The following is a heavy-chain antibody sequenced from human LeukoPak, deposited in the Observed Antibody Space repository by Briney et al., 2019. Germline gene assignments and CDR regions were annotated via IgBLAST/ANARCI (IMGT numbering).Heavy chain of an antibody. CDR2: INPSGGST. Sequence: GASVKVSCKASGYTFTSYYMHWVRQAPGQGLEWMGIINPSGGSTSYAQKFQGRVTMTRDTSTSTVYMELSSLRSDDTAVYYCARDNPAKELIAARAYNWFDPWGQGTLVTVSS. D-gene: IGHD6-6*01. V-gene: IGHV1-46*01. CDR1: GYTFTSYY. J-gene: IGHJ5*02. CDR3: ARDNPAKELIAARAYNWFDP.